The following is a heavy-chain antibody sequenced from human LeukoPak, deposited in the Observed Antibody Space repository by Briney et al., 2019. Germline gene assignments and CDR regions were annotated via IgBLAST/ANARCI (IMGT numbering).Heavy chain of an antibody. Sequence: GASVKVSCKASGYTFTSYGISWVRQAPGQGLEWMGWISAYNGNTNYAQKLQGRVTMTTDTSTSTAYMELRSLRSDDTAVYYCARAVGVVEVFYYYYYMDVWGKGTTDTVSS. D-gene: IGHD2-15*01. J-gene: IGHJ6*03. CDR3: ARAVGVVEVFYYYYYMDV. CDR2: ISAYNGNT. CDR1: GYTFTSYG. V-gene: IGHV1-18*01.